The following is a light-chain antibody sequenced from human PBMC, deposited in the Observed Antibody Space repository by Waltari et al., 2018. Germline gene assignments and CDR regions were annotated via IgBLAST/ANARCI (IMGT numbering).Light chain of an antibody. Sequence: EIVMTQSPATLSVSPGERVSLSCRASQSVRSNLAWYQQKPGPSPRLLIYGASTRATDIPARFSGSGSGTEFTLVISSLQSEDFAVYYCQQYSIWPPLTFGGGTKVEIK. CDR2: GAS. J-gene: IGKJ4*01. CDR3: QQYSIWPPLT. V-gene: IGKV3-15*01. CDR1: QSVRSN.